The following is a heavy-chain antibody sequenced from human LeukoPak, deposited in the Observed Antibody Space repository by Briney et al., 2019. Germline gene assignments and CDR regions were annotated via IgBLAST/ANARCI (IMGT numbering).Heavy chain of an antibody. CDR1: GFTFSSYA. CDR2: ISSDGGSP. V-gene: IGHV3-64*01. J-gene: IGHJ4*02. D-gene: IGHD2-15*01. Sequence: GGSLRLSCAASGFTFSSYAMLWVRQAPGKGLEYVSGISSDGGSPFHVNSVKGRFTISRDNSKDTLYLQMGSLRAEDMAVYYCAREYCSGGRCQYYFDYWGQGTLVTVSS. CDR3: AREYCSGGRCQYYFDY.